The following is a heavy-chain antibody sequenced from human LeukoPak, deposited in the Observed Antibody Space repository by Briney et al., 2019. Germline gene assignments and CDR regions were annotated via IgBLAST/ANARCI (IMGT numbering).Heavy chain of an antibody. V-gene: IGHV1-69*13. J-gene: IGHJ4*02. Sequence: SVKVSRKTFGDAFSYHSISWVRQAPGQGLQWLGGIIPHVGSPRYTERLQDRITITADESTTTAYLELSSLRSEDTAVYYCASYSGYDQETLFDYWGQGTLVTVSS. D-gene: IGHD5-12*01. CDR3: ASYSGYDQETLFDY. CDR1: GDAFSYHS. CDR2: IIPHVGSP.